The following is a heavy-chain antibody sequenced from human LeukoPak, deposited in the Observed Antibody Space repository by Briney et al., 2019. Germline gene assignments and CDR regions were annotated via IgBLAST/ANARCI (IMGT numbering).Heavy chain of an antibody. CDR2: ISGSGDTT. Sequence: GGSLRLSCAASGFTFSTYAMTWVRQAPGKGLEWVSGISGSGDTTYYADSVKGRFTISRDNSKNTLYLQMNSLRADDTAVYYCAKGTCSGGRCSFDYWDQGTLVTVSS. D-gene: IGHD2-15*01. CDR3: AKGTCSGGRCSFDY. V-gene: IGHV3-23*01. CDR1: GFTFSTYA. J-gene: IGHJ4*02.